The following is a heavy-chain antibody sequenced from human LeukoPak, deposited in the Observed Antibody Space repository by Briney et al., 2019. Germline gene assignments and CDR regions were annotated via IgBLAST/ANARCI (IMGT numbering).Heavy chain of an antibody. CDR2: IRSKAYGGTT. CDR1: GFTFGDYA. CDR3: ARPFTTDIVGATYAFDI. Sequence: PGRSLRLSCTASGFTFGDYAMSWVRQAPGKGLEWVGFIRSKAYGGTTEYAASVKGRFTISRDDSKSIAYLQMNSLKTEDTAVYYCARPFTTDIVGATYAFDIWGQGTMVTVSS. D-gene: IGHD1-26*01. J-gene: IGHJ3*02. V-gene: IGHV3-49*04.